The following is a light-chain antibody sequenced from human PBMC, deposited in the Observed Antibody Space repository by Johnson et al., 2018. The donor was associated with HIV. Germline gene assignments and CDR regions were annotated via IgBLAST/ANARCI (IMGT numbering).Light chain of an antibody. Sequence: QSVLTQPPSVSAAPGQKVTISCSGSSSNIGTNYVSWYQQLPGPAPKLLIYENNKRPSGIPDRVSGSTSGPSAPLGIPALQHGDEAEYYCGTWDSSLILYVFGTGTKVTVL. CDR2: ENN. V-gene: IGLV1-51*01. J-gene: IGLJ1*01. CDR3: GTWDSSLILYV. CDR1: SSNIGTNY.